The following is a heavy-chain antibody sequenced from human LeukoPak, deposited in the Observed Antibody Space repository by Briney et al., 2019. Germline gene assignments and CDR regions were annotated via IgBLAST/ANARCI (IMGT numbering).Heavy chain of an antibody. CDR1: GFTFTSYY. CDR3: ATVRSAGYLTSFDY. CDR2: INPGSGAT. D-gene: IGHD5-12*01. V-gene: IGHV1-2*02. Sequence: ASVKVSCKASGFTFTSYYIHWVRQAPGQGLEWMGWINPGSGATNYAQKFQGRVTMTRDTSTSTVYMELSSLRSEDTAVYYCATVRSAGYLTSFDYWGQGTLVTVSS. J-gene: IGHJ4*02.